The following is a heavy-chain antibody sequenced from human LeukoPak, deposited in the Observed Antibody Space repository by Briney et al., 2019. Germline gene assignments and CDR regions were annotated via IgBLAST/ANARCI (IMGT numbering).Heavy chain of an antibody. CDR3: ARGGRGSAAVVAPRSFDI. D-gene: IGHD3-22*01. J-gene: IGHJ3*02. CDR2: TYTGGNS. CDR1: GFTVSSTH. V-gene: IGHV3-53*01. Sequence: GGSLRLSCEASGFTVSSTHMVWVRQAPGKGLEWVSVTYTGGNSYYAVSVQGRFIISRDISKNTLYLQMNNLRAEDSALYYCARGGRGSAAVVAPRSFDIWGQGTMVTVSS.